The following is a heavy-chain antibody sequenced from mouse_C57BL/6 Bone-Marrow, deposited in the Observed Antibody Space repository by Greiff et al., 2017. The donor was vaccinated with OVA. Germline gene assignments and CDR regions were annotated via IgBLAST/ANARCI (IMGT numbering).Heavy chain of an antibody. CDR1: GYTFTSYW. V-gene: IGHV1-50*01. Sequence: VQLQQPGAELVKPGASVKLSCKASGYTFTSYWMQWVKQRPGQGLEWIGEIDPSDSYTNSNQKFKGKATLTVDTSSSTAYMQLSSLTSEDSAVYYCASIQDYWGQGTTLTVSS. J-gene: IGHJ2*01. CDR3: ASIQDY. CDR2: IDPSDSYT.